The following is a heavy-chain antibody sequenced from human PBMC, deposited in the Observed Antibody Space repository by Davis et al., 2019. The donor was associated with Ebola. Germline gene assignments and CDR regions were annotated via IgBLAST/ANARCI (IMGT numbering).Heavy chain of an antibody. J-gene: IGHJ3*02. Sequence: ASVKVSCKASGYTFTGYYLHWVRQAPGQGLEWMGRINPYSGGTNYAQKFQGRVTMTRDTSINTAYMEMRSLTSDDTALYYCAREMYATGHASDIWGQGTMVTVSS. CDR2: INPYSGGT. CDR1: GYTFTGYY. V-gene: IGHV1-2*06. CDR3: AREMYATGHASDI. D-gene: IGHD1-14*01.